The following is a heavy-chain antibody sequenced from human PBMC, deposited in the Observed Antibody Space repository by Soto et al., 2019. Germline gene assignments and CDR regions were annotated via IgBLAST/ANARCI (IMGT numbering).Heavy chain of an antibody. CDR2: ISWNSGRI. CDR3: VKDSAGSCCTFYLDY. D-gene: IGHD2-15*01. CDR1: GFTFDDYA. V-gene: IGHV3-9*01. Sequence: EVQLVESGGGLVQPGRSLRLSCAASGFTFDDYAMHWVRQAPGKGLEWVSGISWNSGRIGYADSVKDRFTISRDNAKNSLFLQMSSLRVEDTALYYCVKDSAGSCCTFYLDYWGQGALVTVSS. J-gene: IGHJ4*02.